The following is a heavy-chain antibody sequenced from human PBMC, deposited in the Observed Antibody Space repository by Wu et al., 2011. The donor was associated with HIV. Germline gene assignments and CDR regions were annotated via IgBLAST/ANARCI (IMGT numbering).Heavy chain of an antibody. CDR2: LDPEDGEA. Sequence: EVHVVQSGAEVKKPGSTVKISCRVSGYNFTDYYLHWVQQAPGKGLEWMGLLDPEDGEAIYAETFQGRVTITRNTSISTAYMELSSLRSEDTAVYYCARGRYGSSWYYYWFDPWGQGTLVTVSS. D-gene: IGHD6-13*01. J-gene: IGHJ5*02. CDR3: ARGRYGSSWYYYWFDP. CDR1: GYNFTDYY. V-gene: IGHV1-69-2*01.